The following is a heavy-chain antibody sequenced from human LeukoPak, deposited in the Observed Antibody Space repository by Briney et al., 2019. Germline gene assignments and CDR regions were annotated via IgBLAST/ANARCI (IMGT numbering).Heavy chain of an antibody. CDR1: GGSIGTYY. CDR2: IYVTGN. V-gene: IGHV4-59*08. J-gene: IGHJ6*03. D-gene: IGHD3-16*02. CDR3: ARHIGGGIEDMDV. Sequence: SETLFPTCTVSGGSIGTYYWSWVRQSPGKGLEWIGYIYVTGNRYNPYLQSRVTIPVDTSRNQFFLKMSSVTAADTAVYYCARHIGGGIEDMDVWGKGTKVTVSS.